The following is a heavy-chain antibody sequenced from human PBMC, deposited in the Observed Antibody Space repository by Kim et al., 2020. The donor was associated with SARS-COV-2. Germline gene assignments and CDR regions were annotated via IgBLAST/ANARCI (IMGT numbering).Heavy chain of an antibody. V-gene: IGHV5-51*01. D-gene: IGHD3-16*01. CDR2: T. CDR3: AREPQGEVRV. Sequence: TRYSPSFQGQVTISADKSISTAYLQWSSLKASDTAMYYCAREPQGEVRVWGQGTLVTVSS. J-gene: IGHJ4*02.